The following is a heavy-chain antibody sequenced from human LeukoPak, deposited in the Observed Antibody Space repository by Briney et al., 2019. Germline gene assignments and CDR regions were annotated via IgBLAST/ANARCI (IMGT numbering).Heavy chain of an antibody. J-gene: IGHJ6*04. CDR2: IHPDDSDT. Sequence: GESLKISCKVSGYRFTSFWIGWVRQMPGKGLEWMGTIHPDDSDTRYSPSFQGQATISADKSISTAYLQWSSLKASDSAIYYCARTMVATIPFDYWGKGTTVTISS. CDR3: ARTMVATIPFDY. CDR1: GYRFTSFW. D-gene: IGHD5-12*01. V-gene: IGHV5-51*01.